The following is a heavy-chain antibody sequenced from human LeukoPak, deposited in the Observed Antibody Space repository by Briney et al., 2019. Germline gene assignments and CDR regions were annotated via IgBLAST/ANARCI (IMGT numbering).Heavy chain of an antibody. D-gene: IGHD5-24*01. J-gene: IGHJ3*02. CDR2: IYSGGST. CDR3: ARWLQLLGFDAFDI. CDR1: GFTFSSYA. V-gene: IGHV3-53*01. Sequence: GGSLRLSCAASGFTFSSYAMSWVRQAPGKGLEWVSVIYSGGSTYYADSVKGRFTISRDNSKNTLYLQMNSLRAEDTAVYYCARWLQLLGFDAFDIWGQGTMVTVSS.